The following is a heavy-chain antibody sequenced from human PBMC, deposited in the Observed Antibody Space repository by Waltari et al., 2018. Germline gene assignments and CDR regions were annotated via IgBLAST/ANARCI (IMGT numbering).Heavy chain of an antibody. D-gene: IGHD3-22*01. CDR2: INHSGST. Sequence: QVQLQQWGAGLLKPSETLSLTCAVYGGSFSGYYWRWLRQPPGKGLEWIGEINHSGSTNYNPSLKSRVTISVDTSKNQFSLKLSSVTAADTAVYYCARALYDSSGYYPFDYWGQGTLVTVSS. J-gene: IGHJ4*02. CDR3: ARALYDSSGYYPFDY. V-gene: IGHV4-34*01. CDR1: GGSFSGYY.